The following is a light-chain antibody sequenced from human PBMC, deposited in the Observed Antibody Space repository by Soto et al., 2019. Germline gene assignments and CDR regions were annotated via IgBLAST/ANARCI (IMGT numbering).Light chain of an antibody. CDR1: QSITDW. V-gene: IGKV1-5*03. J-gene: IGKJ1*01. Sequence: DFQMTQSPSTLSASVGDRVTITCRASQSITDWLAWYQQKPGKAPKFLIYKASNLEGGVPSRFSGSGSGTEFTLTISSVQPDDFATYYCQYWDDYSWTFGQGTKVEIK. CDR3: QYWDDYSWT. CDR2: KAS.